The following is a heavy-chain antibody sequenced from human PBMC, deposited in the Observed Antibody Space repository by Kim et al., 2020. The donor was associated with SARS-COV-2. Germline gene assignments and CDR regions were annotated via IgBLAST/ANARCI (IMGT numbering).Heavy chain of an antibody. V-gene: IGHV4-61*01. Sequence: SETLSLTCTVSGGSVSSGSYYWSWIRQPPGKGLEWIGYIYYSGSTNYNPSLKSRVTISVDTSKNQFSLKLSSVTAADTAVYYCARGPRGWLPPLNWFDPWGQGTLVTVSS. D-gene: IGHD6-19*01. CDR3: ARGPRGWLPPLNWFDP. CDR2: IYYSGST. J-gene: IGHJ5*02. CDR1: GGSVSSGSYY.